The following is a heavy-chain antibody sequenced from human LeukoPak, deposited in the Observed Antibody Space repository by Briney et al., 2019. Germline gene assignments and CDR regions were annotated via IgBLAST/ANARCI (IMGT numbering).Heavy chain of an antibody. J-gene: IGHJ5*02. CDR3: ARGRGEGRGIAMVRGVRAPSYNWFDP. Sequence: PSETLSLTCTVSGGSISSSSYYWGWIRQPPGKGLEWIGSIYYSGSTYYNPSLKTRVTISLDTSKNQFSLKLSSVTAADTAVYYCARGRGEGRGIAMVRGVRAPSYNWFDPWGHGTQVTVSS. D-gene: IGHD3-10*01. V-gene: IGHV4-39*07. CDR1: GGSISSSSYY. CDR2: IYYSGST.